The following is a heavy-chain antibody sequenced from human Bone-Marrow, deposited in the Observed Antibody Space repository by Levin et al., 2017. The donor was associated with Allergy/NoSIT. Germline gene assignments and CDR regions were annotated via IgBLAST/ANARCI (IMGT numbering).Heavy chain of an antibody. V-gene: IGHV5-51*01. Sequence: NHGESLKISCKGSGYSFTSYWIGWVRQMPGKGLEWMGIIYPGDSDTRYSPSFQGQVTISADKSISTAYLQWSSLKASDTAMYYCASSIAAPRDAFDIWGQGTMVTVSS. D-gene: IGHD6-6*01. J-gene: IGHJ3*02. CDR2: IYPGDSDT. CDR1: GYSFTSYW. CDR3: ASSIAAPRDAFDI.